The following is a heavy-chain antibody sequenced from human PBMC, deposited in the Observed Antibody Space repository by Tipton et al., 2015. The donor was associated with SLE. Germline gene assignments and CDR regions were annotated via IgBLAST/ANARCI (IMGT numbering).Heavy chain of an antibody. J-gene: IGHJ5*02. Sequence: LRLSCTVSGGSISSTNYYWGWIRQPPGKVLEWIGSINHGGVTHYNPSLKGRVTMSVDTSKNHFSLMLSSVTAADTAIYYCARDPTIVVAFSERNWFDPWGHGTLVTVSS. V-gene: IGHV4-39*07. D-gene: IGHD2-21*01. CDR1: GGSISSTNYY. CDR3: ARDPTIVVAFSERNWFDP. CDR2: INHGGVT.